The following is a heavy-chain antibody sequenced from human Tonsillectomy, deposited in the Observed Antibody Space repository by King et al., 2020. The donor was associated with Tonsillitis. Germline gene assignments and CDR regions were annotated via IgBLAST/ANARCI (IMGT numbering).Heavy chain of an antibody. CDR3: ARRQAITMKIDSDAFDI. CDR1: GASISSSSYY. Sequence: QLQESGPGLVKPSETLSLICKVSGASISSSSYYWGWVRQPPGQGLEWIGSIYYGGTTYYNPSLESRVTISVDTSKKEFSLKLSSVTAADTALYYCARRQAITMKIDSDAFDIWGQGTMVTVSS. J-gene: IGHJ3*02. V-gene: IGHV4-39*01. D-gene: IGHD3-22*01. CDR2: IYYGGTT.